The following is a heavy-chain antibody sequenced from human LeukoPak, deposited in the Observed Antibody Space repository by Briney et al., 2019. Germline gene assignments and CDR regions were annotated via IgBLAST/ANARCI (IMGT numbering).Heavy chain of an antibody. Sequence: SETLSLTCTVSGGSISSYYWSWIRQPPGKGLEWIGYIYNNGSTNYNPSLKSRVTISVDTSKNQFSLKLSSVTAADTAVYYCARGHFILTGPRRFDPWGQGTLVTVSS. CDR2: IYNNGST. CDR1: GGSISSYY. V-gene: IGHV4-59*01. CDR3: ARGHFILTGPRRFDP. J-gene: IGHJ5*02. D-gene: IGHD3-9*01.